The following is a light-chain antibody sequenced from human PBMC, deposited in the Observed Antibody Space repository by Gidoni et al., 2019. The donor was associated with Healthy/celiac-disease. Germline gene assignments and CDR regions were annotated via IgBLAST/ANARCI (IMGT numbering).Light chain of an antibody. J-gene: IGKJ2*01. V-gene: IGKV3-15*01. Sequence: EILMTQSPATLSVSPGERATLSCRASQSVRSNLAWYQQKPGQAPRLLIYGASTRATGIPARFSGSGSGTEFTLTISSLQSEDFAVYYCQQDNNWPPMYTFGQGTKLEIK. CDR1: QSVRSN. CDR3: QQDNNWPPMYT. CDR2: GAS.